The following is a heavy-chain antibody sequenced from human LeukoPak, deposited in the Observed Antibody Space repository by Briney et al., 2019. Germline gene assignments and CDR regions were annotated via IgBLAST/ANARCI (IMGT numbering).Heavy chain of an antibody. CDR2: LSDSGRAI. Sequence: PGGSLRLSCVASGFNFNPYGMNWVRQAPGKGLEWLAFLSDSGRAIHYADSVKGRFTISRDNAKNSLFLHMNTLTAEDTAVYYCARGQLIASVVTNDYWGQGTLVTVSA. V-gene: IGHV3-48*04. D-gene: IGHD4-23*01. CDR3: ARGQLIASVVTNDY. CDR1: GFNFNPYG. J-gene: IGHJ4*02.